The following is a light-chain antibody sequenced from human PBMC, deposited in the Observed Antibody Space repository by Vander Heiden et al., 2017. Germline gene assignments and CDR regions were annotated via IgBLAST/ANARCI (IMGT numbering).Light chain of an antibody. CDR1: QGVSSC. V-gene: IGKV1-39*01. CDR2: ATS. CDR3: KQSYSTPRT. J-gene: IGKJ2*01. Sequence: IQMSQSATSRSASVRDRVSSTCRASQGVSSCLEWYQQKPGKAPKLLIYATSSLESGVPSRFSGSGSGTDFTLKISSLQPEDFAAYYCKQSYSTPRTFGQGTRLEIK.